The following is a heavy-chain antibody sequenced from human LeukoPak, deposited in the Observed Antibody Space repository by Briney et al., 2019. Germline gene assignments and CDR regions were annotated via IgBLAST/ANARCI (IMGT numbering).Heavy chain of an antibody. CDR3: ARGEDGYNYYDY. D-gene: IGHD5-24*01. V-gene: IGHV4-34*01. Sequence: SETPSLTCAVYGGSFSGYYWSWIRQPPGKGLEWIGEINHSGSTNYNPSLKSRVTISVDTSKNQFSLKLSSVTAADTAVYYCARGEDGYNYYDYWGQGTLVTVSS. J-gene: IGHJ4*02. CDR2: INHSGST. CDR1: GGSFSGYY.